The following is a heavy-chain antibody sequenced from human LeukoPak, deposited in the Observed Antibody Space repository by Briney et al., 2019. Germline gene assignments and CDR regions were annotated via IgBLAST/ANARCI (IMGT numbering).Heavy chain of an antibody. CDR3: ARVRVTMVRGALDAFDI. J-gene: IGHJ3*02. CDR1: GGTFSSYA. V-gene: IGHV1-69*13. D-gene: IGHD3-10*01. CDR2: IIPIFGTA. Sequence: SVKVSCKASGGTFSSYAISWVRQAPGQGLEWMGGIIPIFGTANYAQKFQGRVTITADESTSTAYMELSSLRSEDTAVYYCARVRVTMVRGALDAFDIWGQGTMVTVSS.